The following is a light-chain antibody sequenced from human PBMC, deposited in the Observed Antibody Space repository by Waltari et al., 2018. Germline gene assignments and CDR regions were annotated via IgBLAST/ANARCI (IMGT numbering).Light chain of an antibody. CDR1: NSYVGVYNH. Sequence: HSVLPHLASVSGYRGQSIPFPCPGTNSYVGVYNHASRYQQYPGKAPKLMIYDDTKRPSGVSNRFSGSKSGNTASLTISGLQAEDEADYYCRSCASSGTLHIFGGGTKVTAL. CDR2: DDT. CDR3: RSCASSGTLHI. V-gene: IGLV2-14*01. J-gene: IGLJ2*01.